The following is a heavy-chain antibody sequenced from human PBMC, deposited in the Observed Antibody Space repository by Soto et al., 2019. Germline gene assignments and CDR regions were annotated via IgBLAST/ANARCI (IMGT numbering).Heavy chain of an antibody. V-gene: IGHV1-18*01. Sequence: ASVKVSCKASGYTFTSYGISWVRQAPGQGLEWMGWISAYNGNTNYAQKLQGRVTMTTDTSTGTAYMELRSLRSDDTAVYYCTSGYDKGGAFDIWGQGTMVTVSS. CDR3: TSGYDKGGAFDI. CDR2: ISAYNGNT. J-gene: IGHJ3*02. CDR1: GYTFTSYG. D-gene: IGHD5-12*01.